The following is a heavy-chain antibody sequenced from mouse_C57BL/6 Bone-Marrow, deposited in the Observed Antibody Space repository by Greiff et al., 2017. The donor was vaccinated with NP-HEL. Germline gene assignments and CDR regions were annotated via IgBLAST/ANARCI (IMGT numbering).Heavy chain of an antibody. CDR1: GYTFTSYW. Sequence: QVQLQQPGAELVMPGASVKLSCKASGYTFTSYWMHWVKQRPGQGLEWIGEIDPSDSYTNYNQKFKGKSTLTVDKSSSKAYMQLSSLTSEDSAVYYCARDYDGYYEGGYFDVWGTGTTVTVSS. D-gene: IGHD2-3*01. CDR2: IDPSDSYT. J-gene: IGHJ1*03. CDR3: ARDYDGYYEGGYFDV. V-gene: IGHV1-69*01.